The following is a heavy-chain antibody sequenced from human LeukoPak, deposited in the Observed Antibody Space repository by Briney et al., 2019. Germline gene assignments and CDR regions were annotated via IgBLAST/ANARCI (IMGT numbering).Heavy chain of an antibody. D-gene: IGHD6-13*01. J-gene: IGHJ4*02. CDR3: ACWGSSWYSQPLDYFDY. V-gene: IGHV4-34*01. CDR1: GGSFSGYY. Sequence: SETLSLTRAVYGGSFSGYYWSWIRQPPGKGLEWIGEINHSGSTNYNPSLKSRVTISIDTSKNQFSLQLSSVTAADTAVYYCACWGSSWYSQPLDYFDYWGQGTLVTVSS. CDR2: INHSGST.